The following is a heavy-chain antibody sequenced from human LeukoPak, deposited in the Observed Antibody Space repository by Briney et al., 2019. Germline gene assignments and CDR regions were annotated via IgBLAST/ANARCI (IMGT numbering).Heavy chain of an antibody. Sequence: GASVKVSCKVSGYTLTELSMHWVRQAPGKGLEWMGGFDPEDCETIYAQKFQGRVTMTEDTSTDTAYMELSSLRSEDTAVYYCATAGSSPSLGDFDYWGQGTLVTVSS. J-gene: IGHJ4*02. D-gene: IGHD6-6*01. CDR1: GYTLTELS. V-gene: IGHV1-24*01. CDR3: ATAGSSPSLGDFDY. CDR2: FDPEDCET.